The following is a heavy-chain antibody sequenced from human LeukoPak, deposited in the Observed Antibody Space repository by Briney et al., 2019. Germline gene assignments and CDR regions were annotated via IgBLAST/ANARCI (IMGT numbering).Heavy chain of an antibody. D-gene: IGHD5-24*01. CDR3: ARDRSQGWLQLQVHNAHFDY. CDR2: IKQDGSEK. Sequence: QPGGSLRLSCAASGFTFSSYWMSWVRQAPGKGLEWVANIKQDGSEKYYVDSVKGRFTISRDNAKNSLYLQMNSLRAEDTAVYYCARDRSQGWLQLQVHNAHFDYWGQGTLVTVSS. CDR1: GFTFSSYW. V-gene: IGHV3-7*01. J-gene: IGHJ4*02.